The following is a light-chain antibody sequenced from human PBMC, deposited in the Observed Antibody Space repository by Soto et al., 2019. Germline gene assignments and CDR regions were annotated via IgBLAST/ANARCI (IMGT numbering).Light chain of an antibody. Sequence: EVVMTQSPATLSVSPGERATLSCRASQRFSSNLAWYQQKPGQAPRPLIYGASTRATGIPARFSGSGSGTEFTLTISSLQSEDFAVYYCQQYNNWPETFGQGTRLEI. CDR2: GAS. V-gene: IGKV3-15*01. CDR3: QQYNNWPET. J-gene: IGKJ5*01. CDR1: QRFSSN.